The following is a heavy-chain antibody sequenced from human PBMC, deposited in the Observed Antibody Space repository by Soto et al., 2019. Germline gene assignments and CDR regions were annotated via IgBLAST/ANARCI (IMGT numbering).Heavy chain of an antibody. V-gene: IGHV4-59*01. CDR3: ARGTLTSYFDY. Sequence: SETLSLTCTVSGGSISSYYWSWIRQPPGKGLEWIGYFYYSGSTNYNPSLRSRVTISVDTSKNQFSLKLSSVTAADTAVYYCARGTLTSYFDYWGHGTLVTVSS. CDR1: GGSISSYY. J-gene: IGHJ4*01. CDR2: FYYSGST.